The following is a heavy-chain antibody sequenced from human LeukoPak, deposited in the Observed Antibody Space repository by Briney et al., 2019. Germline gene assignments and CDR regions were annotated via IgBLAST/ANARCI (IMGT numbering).Heavy chain of an antibody. CDR2: ISSSSSYI. D-gene: IGHD3-3*01. CDR1: GFTLSSYS. V-gene: IGHV3-21*01. J-gene: IGHJ4*02. CDR3: ARGITIFRVVKN. Sequence: PGGSLSLPCAASGFTLSSYSMNWVRQAPGKGLEWVSSISSSSSYIYYADSVKGRFTISRDNAKNSLYLQMNSLRAEDTAVYYCARGITIFRVVKNWGQGTLVTVSS.